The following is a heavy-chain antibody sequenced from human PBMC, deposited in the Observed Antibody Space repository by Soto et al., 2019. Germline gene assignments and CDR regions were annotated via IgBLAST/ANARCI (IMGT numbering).Heavy chain of an antibody. D-gene: IGHD3-10*01. CDR1: GYPFTSYG. Sequence: ASVKVSCKTSGYPFTSYGIGWVRQAPGQGLEWMAWISPYNGNTYYAQKFQGRVSMTTDTSTNTVYMELRSLRSDDTAVYYCARDQSFDRSYYYGTDVWGQGTTVTVS. V-gene: IGHV1-18*04. CDR3: ARDQSFDRSYYYGTDV. CDR2: ISPYNGNT. J-gene: IGHJ6*02.